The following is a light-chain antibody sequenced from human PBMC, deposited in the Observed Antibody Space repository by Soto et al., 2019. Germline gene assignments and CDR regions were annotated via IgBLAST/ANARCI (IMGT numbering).Light chain of an antibody. V-gene: IGLV1-40*01. CDR2: GNS. Sequence: QSVLTQPPSVSGAPGQRVTISCTGTSSNIGAGYHVHWYQQLPAAAPKFLIYGNSNRPSGVPDRFSGSKSGTSASLAITGLQAEDEADYYCQSYDSRLSGYVFGTGTKVTVL. J-gene: IGLJ1*01. CDR1: SSNIGAGYH. CDR3: QSYDSRLSGYV.